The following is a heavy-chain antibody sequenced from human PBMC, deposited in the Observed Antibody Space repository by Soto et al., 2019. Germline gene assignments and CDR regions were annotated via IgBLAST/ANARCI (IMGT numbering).Heavy chain of an antibody. CDR1: GYTFTSYD. Sequence: ASVKVSCKASGYTFTSYDINWVRQATGQGLEWMGWMNPNSGNTGYAQKFQGRVTMTRNTSISTAYMELSSLRSEDTAVYYCARGTMDPADIVAVVAATIYYYYMDVWAKGPRSPSP. CDR3: ARGTMDPADIVAVVAATIYYYYMDV. CDR2: MNPNSGNT. D-gene: IGHD2-15*01. V-gene: IGHV1-8*01. J-gene: IGHJ6*03.